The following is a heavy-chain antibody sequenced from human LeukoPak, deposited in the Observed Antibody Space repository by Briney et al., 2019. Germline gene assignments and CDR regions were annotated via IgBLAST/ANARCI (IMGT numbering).Heavy chain of an antibody. D-gene: IGHD3-22*01. J-gene: IGHJ4*02. CDR1: GFTFSSYS. Sequence: PGGSLRLSCAASGFTFSSYSMNWVRQAPGKGLEWVSYISSSSSTIYYADSVKGRFTISRDNAKNSLYPQMNSLRAEDTAVYYCARSNSSGYYYYFDYWGQGTLVTVSS. V-gene: IGHV3-48*04. CDR3: ARSNSSGYYYYFDY. CDR2: ISSSSSTI.